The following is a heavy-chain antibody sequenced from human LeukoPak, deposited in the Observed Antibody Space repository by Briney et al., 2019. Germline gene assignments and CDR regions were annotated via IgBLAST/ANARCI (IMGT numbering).Heavy chain of an antibody. CDR1: GFTFSSYW. D-gene: IGHD3-10*01. CDR3: ARGRITMVQGVIITSYYFDY. Sequence: SGGSLRLSCAASGFTFSSYWMHWVRQAPGKGLVWVSRINSDGSSTIYADSVKGRFTISRDNAKNTLYLQMNRLRAEDTAVYYCARGRITMVQGVIITSYYFDYWGQGTLVTVSS. V-gene: IGHV3-74*01. CDR2: INSDGSST. J-gene: IGHJ4*02.